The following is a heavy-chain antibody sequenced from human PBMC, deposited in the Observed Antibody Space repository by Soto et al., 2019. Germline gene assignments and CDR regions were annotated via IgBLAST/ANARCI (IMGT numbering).Heavy chain of an antibody. CDR3: ARAALSTYCGGDCPEYFQH. V-gene: IGHV4-30-4*01. CDR2: IYYSGST. J-gene: IGHJ1*01. CDR1: GGSISSGDYY. D-gene: IGHD2-21*02. Sequence: SETLSLTCTVSGGSISSGDYYWSWIRQSPGKGLEWIGYIYYSGSTYYNPSLKSRVTISVDTSKNQLSLKLSSVTAADTAVYYCARAALSTYCGGDCPEYFQHWGQGTLVTVSS.